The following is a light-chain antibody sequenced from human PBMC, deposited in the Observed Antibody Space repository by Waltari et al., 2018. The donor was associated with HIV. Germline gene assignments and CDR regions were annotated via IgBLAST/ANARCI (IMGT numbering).Light chain of an antibody. Sequence: QSILTQPPSASGTPGQRVTVSCSGSRNNIGRNTVNWYQQLPGTAPKLLIYSNIQRPSGVPDRFSGSKSGTSASLAISGLQSDDEADYYCAAWDDSLGAHYVFGTGTKVTVL. CDR1: RNNIGRNT. CDR3: AAWDDSLGAHYV. V-gene: IGLV1-44*01. CDR2: SNI. J-gene: IGLJ1*01.